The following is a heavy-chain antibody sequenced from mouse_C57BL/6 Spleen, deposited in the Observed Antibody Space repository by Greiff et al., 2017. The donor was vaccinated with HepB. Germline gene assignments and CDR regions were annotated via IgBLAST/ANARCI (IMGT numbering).Heavy chain of an antibody. CDR3: ARYYYDYDEAY. D-gene: IGHD2-4*01. V-gene: IGHV1-42*01. J-gene: IGHJ3*01. Sequence: VQLQQSGPELVKPGASVKISCKASGYSFTGYYMNWVKQSPEKSLEWIGEINPSTGGTTYNQKFKAKATLTVDKSSSTAYMQLKSLTSEDSAVYYCARYYYDYDEAYWGQGTLVTVSA. CDR2: INPSTGGT. CDR1: GYSFTGYY.